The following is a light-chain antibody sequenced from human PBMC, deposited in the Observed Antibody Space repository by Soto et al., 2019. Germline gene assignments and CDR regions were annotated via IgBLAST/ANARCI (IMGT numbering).Light chain of an antibody. CDR1: QGISSW. CDR2: AAS. J-gene: IGKJ4*01. Sequence: DIHMTRSLSSVSASVGNRLTITCRASQGISSWLAWYQKKPGQAPKLLIYAASSLQSGVPSRLSGSGYGTDFTLTISSLKNEEFATYYCQQANSFTLTFGGGTKVDI. V-gene: IGKV1-12*01. CDR3: QQANSFTLT.